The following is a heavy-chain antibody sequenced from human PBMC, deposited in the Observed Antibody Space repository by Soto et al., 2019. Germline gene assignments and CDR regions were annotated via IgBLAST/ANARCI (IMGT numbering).Heavy chain of an antibody. CDR3: ARDINWGSKGYFDS. J-gene: IGHJ4*02. V-gene: IGHV3-30*04. CDR2: ISYDGSNK. CDR1: GFTFSSYA. D-gene: IGHD7-27*01. Sequence: GGSLRLSCAASGFTFSSYAMHWVRQAPGKGLEWVAVISYDGSNKYYADSVKGRFTISRDNSKNTLYLQMNSLRAEDTAVYYWARDINWGSKGYFDSWGQGPLVTVSS.